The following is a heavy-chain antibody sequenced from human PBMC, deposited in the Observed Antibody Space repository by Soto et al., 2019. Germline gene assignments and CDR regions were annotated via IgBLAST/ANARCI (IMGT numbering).Heavy chain of an antibody. V-gene: IGHV3-30-3*01. CDR3: ARVAWWLQSRGWFDP. D-gene: IGHD5-12*01. J-gene: IGHJ5*02. CDR2: ISYDGSNK. CDR1: GFTFSSYA. Sequence: QVQLVESGGGVVQPGRSLRLSCAASGFTFSSYAMHWVRHAPGKGLEWVAVISYDGSNKYYADSVKGRFTISRDNSKNTLYLQMNSLRAEDTAVYYCARVAWWLQSRGWFDPWGQGTLVTVSS.